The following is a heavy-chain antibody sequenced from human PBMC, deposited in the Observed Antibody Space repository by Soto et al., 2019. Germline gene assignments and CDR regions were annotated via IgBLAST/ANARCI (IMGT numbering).Heavy chain of an antibody. CDR3: AKSLWDTSGWKTDY. CDR2: IYYSGST. Sequence: SETLSLTCTVSGGSISSYYWSWIRQPPGKGLEWIGYIYYSGSTNYNPSLKSRVTISVDTSKNQFSLKLSSVTAADTAVYYCAKSLWDTSGWKTDYWGQGTLVTVSS. CDR1: GGSISSYY. D-gene: IGHD6-19*01. V-gene: IGHV4-59*08. J-gene: IGHJ4*02.